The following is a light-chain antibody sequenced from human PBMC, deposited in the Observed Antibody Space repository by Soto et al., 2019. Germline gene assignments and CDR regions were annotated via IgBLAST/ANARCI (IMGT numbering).Light chain of an antibody. CDR1: QSISSW. CDR3: QQYNDNWT. Sequence: DIQMTQSPSTLSASVGDRVTITCRASQSISSWLAWYQQKPGTAPKLLIYKASTLQSGVPSRFIGSGSGTEFTLTISSLQPDDSATYYCQQYNDNWTFGQGTKVEIK. CDR2: KAS. J-gene: IGKJ1*01. V-gene: IGKV1-5*03.